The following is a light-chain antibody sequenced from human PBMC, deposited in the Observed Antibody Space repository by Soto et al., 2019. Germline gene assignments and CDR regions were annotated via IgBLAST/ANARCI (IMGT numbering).Light chain of an antibody. Sequence: EIVLTQSPATLSLSPGERAALSCRASQSVSSNLAWYQPKPGQAPRLLIYGASTRATGIPARFSGSGSGTEFTLTISSLQSEDFAVYYCQQYNNWPPWTFGQGTKVDI. V-gene: IGKV3-15*01. CDR3: QQYNNWPPWT. CDR1: QSVSSN. CDR2: GAS. J-gene: IGKJ1*01.